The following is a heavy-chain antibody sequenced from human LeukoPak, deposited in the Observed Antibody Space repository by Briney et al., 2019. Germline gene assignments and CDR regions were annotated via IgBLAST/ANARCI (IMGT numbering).Heavy chain of an antibody. V-gene: IGHV3-30*02. CDR1: GFTFSSYG. CDR2: IRYDGSNK. Sequence: GGSLRLSCAASGFTFSSYGMHWVRQAPGKGLEWVAFIRYDGSNKYYADSVKGRFTISRDNSKNTLYLQMNSLRAEDTAVYYCAKRSAAAAGSYYFDYWGQGTLVTVSS. J-gene: IGHJ4*02. D-gene: IGHD6-13*01. CDR3: AKRSAAAAGSYYFDY.